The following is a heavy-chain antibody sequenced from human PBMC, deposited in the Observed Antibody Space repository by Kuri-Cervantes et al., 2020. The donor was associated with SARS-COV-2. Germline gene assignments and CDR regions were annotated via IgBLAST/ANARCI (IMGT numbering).Heavy chain of an antibody. D-gene: IGHD3-22*01. CDR2: ISSSSSTI. CDR3: VSITMIVVEWKRRMDV. V-gene: IGHV3-48*02. Sequence: GESLKISCAASGFTFSSYAMHWVSQAPGNGLEWVAYISSSSSTIYYAASVKGRFTISRDNATNSLYLQMNSLRDEDTAVYYCVSITMIVVEWKRRMDVWGQGTTVTVSS. J-gene: IGHJ6*02. CDR1: GFTFSSYA.